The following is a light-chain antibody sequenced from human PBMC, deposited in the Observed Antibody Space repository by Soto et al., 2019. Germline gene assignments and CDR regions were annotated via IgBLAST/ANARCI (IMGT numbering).Light chain of an antibody. V-gene: IGLV2-8*01. CDR3: AAWDDNLRGVV. J-gene: IGLJ2*01. CDR2: EVN. CDR1: SSDVGGYNY. Sequence: QSALTQPPSASGSPGQSVAISCTGTSSDVGGYNYVSWYQQHPGKAPKLMIYEVNKRPSGVPDRFSGSKSGNTASLTVSGLQAEDEADYYCAAWDDNLRGVVFGGGTKVTVL.